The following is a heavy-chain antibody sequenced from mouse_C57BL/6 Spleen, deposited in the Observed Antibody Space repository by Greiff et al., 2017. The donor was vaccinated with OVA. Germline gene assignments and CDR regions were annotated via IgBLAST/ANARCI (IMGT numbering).Heavy chain of an antibody. CDR3: ARHSNYGYFDV. CDR1: GFTFSDYY. Sequence: EVQLVESGGGLVQPGGSLKLSCAASGFTFSDYYMYWVRQTPEKRLEWVAYISNGGGSTYYPDTVKGRFTISRDNAKNTLYLQMSRLKSEDTAMYYCARHSNYGYFDVWGTGTTVTVSS. D-gene: IGHD2-5*01. CDR2: ISNGGGST. J-gene: IGHJ1*03. V-gene: IGHV5-12*01.